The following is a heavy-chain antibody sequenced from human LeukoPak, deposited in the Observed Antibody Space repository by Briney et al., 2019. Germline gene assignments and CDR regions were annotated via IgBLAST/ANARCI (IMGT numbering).Heavy chain of an antibody. V-gene: IGHV3-23*01. D-gene: IGHD1-26*01. CDR2: ISGRGDSA. CDR3: AKEGPSGGTYSLNYFDY. CDR1: GFTFNTHA. J-gene: IGHJ4*02. Sequence: PGGSLRLSCAASGFTFNTHAMTWVRQAPGKGLEWVSAISGRGDSAYYADSVRGRFTISRDNSKNTLYLQMNSLRAEDTAVYYCAKEGPSGGTYSLNYFDYWGQGTLVTVSS.